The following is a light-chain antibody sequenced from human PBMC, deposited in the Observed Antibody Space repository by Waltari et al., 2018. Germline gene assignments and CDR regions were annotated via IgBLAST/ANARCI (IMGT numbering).Light chain of an antibody. CDR3: AAWDNNLNGS. J-gene: IGLJ2*01. CDR1: SPTIASNT. CDR2: NTN. Sequence: QSVLTQPPSTSGTPGQTVSISCSGTSPTIASNTLNWYQQIPGTAPKLLIYNTNQRPSGVPDRFSGSKSGTSASLTISGLQSEDEADYYCAAWDNNLNGSFGGGTKVTVL. V-gene: IGLV1-44*01.